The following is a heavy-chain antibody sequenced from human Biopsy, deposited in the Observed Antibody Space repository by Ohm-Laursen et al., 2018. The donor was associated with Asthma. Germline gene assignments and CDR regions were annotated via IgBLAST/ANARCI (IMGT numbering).Heavy chain of an antibody. V-gene: IGHV3-30-3*01. J-gene: IGHJ4*02. CDR2: ITFDGSTQ. CDR1: GRHFGSYN. Sequence: SLRLSCSASGRHFGSYNMHWARQAPGKGLEWVAVITFDGSTQHYADSVKGRFTISRDNSKNTLSLQMNRLTAEDTAVYYCAREGVAGTHIEDWGQGTLVTVSS. CDR3: AREGVAGTHIED. D-gene: IGHD6-19*01.